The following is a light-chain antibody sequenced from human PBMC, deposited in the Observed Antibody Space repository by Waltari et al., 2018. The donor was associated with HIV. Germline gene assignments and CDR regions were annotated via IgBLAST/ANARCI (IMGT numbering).Light chain of an antibody. Sequence: QSVLTQPPSVSGAPGQRVTISCTGSSSNIGARYDAPLYQQFPRTPPKLVIFANTNRPAGIPDRFSGSKSGTSASLVITGVQAEDEADYYCQSYDSSLNAWVFGGGTKLTVL. CDR3: QSYDSSLNAWV. CDR2: ANT. J-gene: IGLJ3*02. CDR1: SSNIGARYD. V-gene: IGLV1-40*01.